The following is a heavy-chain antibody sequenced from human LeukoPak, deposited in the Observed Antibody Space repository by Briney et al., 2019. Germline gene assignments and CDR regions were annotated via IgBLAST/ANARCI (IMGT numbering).Heavy chain of an antibody. CDR1: GGSFSGYD. CDR2: INHSGST. J-gene: IGHJ4*02. V-gene: IGHV4-34*01. Sequence: PSETLSLTCAVYGGSFSGYDWNWIRQPPGRGLEWIGEINHSGSTNYNPSLKSRVTISVDTSKNQFSLKLTSVTAADTAAYYCARGPISYSSGWYVNYWGQGTLVTVSS. CDR3: ARGPISYSSGWYVNY. D-gene: IGHD6-19*01.